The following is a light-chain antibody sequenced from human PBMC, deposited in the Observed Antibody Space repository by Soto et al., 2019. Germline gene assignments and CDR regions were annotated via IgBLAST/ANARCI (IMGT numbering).Light chain of an antibody. CDR2: DAS. Sequence: EIVMTQSPATLSVSPGERATLSCRASQSVSSNLAWYQQKPGQAPRLLIYDASTRATGIPARFSGGGSGTEFTLTISSLEPEDYAVYYCQQRYVWLTFGGGTKVDIK. V-gene: IGKV3-15*01. J-gene: IGKJ4*01. CDR3: QQRYVWLT. CDR1: QSVSSN.